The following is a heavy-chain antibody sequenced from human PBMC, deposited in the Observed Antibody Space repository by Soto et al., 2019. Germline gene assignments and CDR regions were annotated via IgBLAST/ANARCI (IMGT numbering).Heavy chain of an antibody. CDR2: ISYDGSNK. CDR1: GFTFSSYG. J-gene: IGHJ4*02. V-gene: IGHV3-30*03. CDR3: APWFGAFDY. Sequence: QVQLVESGGGVGQPGRSLRLSCAASGFTFSSYGMHWVRQAPGKGLEWVAVISYDGSNKYYADSVKGRFPISRDNSKNTLYLQMNTLRAEDTAVYYCAPWFGAFDYWVQGTLVPVSS. D-gene: IGHD3-10*01.